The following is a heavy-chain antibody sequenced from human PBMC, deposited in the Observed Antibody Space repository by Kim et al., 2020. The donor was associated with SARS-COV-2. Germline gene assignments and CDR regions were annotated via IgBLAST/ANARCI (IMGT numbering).Heavy chain of an antibody. J-gene: IGHJ4*02. V-gene: IGHV4-39*01. CDR2: IYYSGST. Sequence: SETLSLTCTVSGGSISSSSYYWGWIRQPPGKGLEWIGSIYYSGSTYYNPSLKSRVTISVDTSKNQFSLKLSSVTAADTAVYYCASLYSSGYYYFDYWGQGTLVTVSS. CDR3: ASLYSSGYYYFDY. D-gene: IGHD3-22*01. CDR1: GGSISSSSYY.